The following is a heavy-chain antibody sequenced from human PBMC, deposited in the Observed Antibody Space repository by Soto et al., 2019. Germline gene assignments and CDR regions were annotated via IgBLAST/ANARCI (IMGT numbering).Heavy chain of an antibody. CDR1: GGTFSSYA. CDR3: ARDRGDGYKFDY. J-gene: IGHJ4*02. CDR2: IIPIFGTA. Sequence: GASVKVSCKASGGTFSSYAISWVRQAPGQGLEWMGGIIPIFGTANYAQKFQGRVTITADKSTSTAYMELSSLRSEDTAVYYCARDRGDGYKFDYWGQGPLVTVSS. D-gene: IGHD5-12*01. V-gene: IGHV1-69*06.